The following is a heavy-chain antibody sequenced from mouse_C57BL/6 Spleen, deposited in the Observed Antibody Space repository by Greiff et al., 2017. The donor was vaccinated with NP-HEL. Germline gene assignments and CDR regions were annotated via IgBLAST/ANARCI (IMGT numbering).Heavy chain of an antibody. CDR3: ARGGTVVAYWYFDV. J-gene: IGHJ1*03. D-gene: IGHD1-1*01. Sequence: QVQLQQPGAELVMPGASVKLSCKASGYTFTSYWMHWVKQRPGQGLEWIGEIDPSDSYTNYNQKFKGKSTLTVDKSSSTAYMQLSSLTSEDSAVYYGARGGTVVAYWYFDVWGTGTTVTVSS. CDR1: GYTFTSYW. V-gene: IGHV1-69*01. CDR2: IDPSDSYT.